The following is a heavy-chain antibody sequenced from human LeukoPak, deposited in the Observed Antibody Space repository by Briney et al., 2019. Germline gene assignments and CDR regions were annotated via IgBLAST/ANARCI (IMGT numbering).Heavy chain of an antibody. CDR3: AKDMVDSSDWYFDY. J-gene: IGHJ4*02. V-gene: IGHV3-23*01. D-gene: IGHD3-22*01. CDR1: GFTFSSYA. CDR2: ISGSGGST. Sequence: PGGSLRLSCAASGFTFSSYAMSWVRQVPGKGLEWVSAISGSGGSTYYADSVKGRFTISRDNSKNTLYLQMNSLRAEDTAVYYCAKDMVDSSDWYFDYWGQGTLVTVSS.